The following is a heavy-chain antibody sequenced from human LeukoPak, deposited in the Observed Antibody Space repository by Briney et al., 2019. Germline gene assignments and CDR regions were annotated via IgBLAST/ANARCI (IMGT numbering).Heavy chain of an antibody. Sequence: SETLSLTCTVSGGSISHYYWSWIRQPPGKGLEWLGYIYYSASTNYNPSLKSRVTISIDTSKNQFSLKLSSVTAADTAVYYCARTPRRLAGRDYYFVYWGQGTLVTVSS. CDR3: ARTPRRLAGRDYYFVY. D-gene: IGHD6-19*01. CDR2: IYYSAST. CDR1: GGSISHYY. J-gene: IGHJ4*02. V-gene: IGHV4-59*01.